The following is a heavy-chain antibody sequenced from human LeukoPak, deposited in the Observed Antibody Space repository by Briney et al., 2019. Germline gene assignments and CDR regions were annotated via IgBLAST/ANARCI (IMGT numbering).Heavy chain of an antibody. CDR3: AKRDYYDSSGYLDY. CDR2: ISGSGGST. Sequence: GGSLRLSCAASGFTFSSYAMHWVRQAPGKGLEWVSAISGSGGSTYYADSVKGRFTISRDNSKNTLYLQMNSLRAEDTAVYYCAKRDYYDSSGYLDYWGQGTLVTVSS. D-gene: IGHD3-22*01. J-gene: IGHJ4*02. CDR1: GFTFSSYA. V-gene: IGHV3-23*01.